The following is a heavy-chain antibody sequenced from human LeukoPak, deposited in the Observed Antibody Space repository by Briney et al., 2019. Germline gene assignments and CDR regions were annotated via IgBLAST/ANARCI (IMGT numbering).Heavy chain of an antibody. CDR2: VNPDSGGT. D-gene: IGHD1-1*01. CDR3: ARENWYSDY. J-gene: IGHJ4*02. V-gene: IGHV1-2*02. Sequence: ASVKVSCKASGYSFIHYRLHWVRQAHGQGLEWMGWVNPDSGGTNYQQRFQGRVTMTRDTSITTVYMELSGLTSDDTAVYYCARENWYSDYWGQGTLVTVSS. CDR1: GYSFIHYR.